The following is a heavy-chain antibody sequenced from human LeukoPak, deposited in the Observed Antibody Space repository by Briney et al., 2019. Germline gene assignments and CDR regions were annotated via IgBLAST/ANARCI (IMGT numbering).Heavy chain of an antibody. CDR2: INPSGGST. CDR1: GYTFTSYY. V-gene: IGHV1-46*01. J-gene: IGHJ4*02. D-gene: IGHD6-19*01. Sequence: ASVKVSCKASGYTFTSYYMHWVRQAPGQGLEWMGIINPSGGSTSYAQKFQGRVAMTRDTSTSTVYMELSSLRSEDTAVYYCARDREQWLALDYWGQGTLVTVSS. CDR3: ARDREQWLALDY.